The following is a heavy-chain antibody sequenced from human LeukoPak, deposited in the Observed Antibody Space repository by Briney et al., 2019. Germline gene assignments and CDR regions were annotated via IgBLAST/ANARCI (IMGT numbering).Heavy chain of an antibody. CDR3: GRQAAPDY. Sequence: PGGSLRLSCAVSGFTFSAYSMNWVRQAPGKGLEWVSSISSNNDRIYYADSVKGRFTISRDNAMNSLYLQMNSLRAEDTAVYYCGRQAAPDYWGQGTLVTVSS. V-gene: IGHV3-21*01. CDR1: GFTFSAYS. CDR2: ISSNNDRI. J-gene: IGHJ4*02. D-gene: IGHD2-15*01.